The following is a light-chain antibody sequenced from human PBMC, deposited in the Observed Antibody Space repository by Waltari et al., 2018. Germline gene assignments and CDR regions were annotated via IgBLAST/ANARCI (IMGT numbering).Light chain of an antibody. Sequence: QSAPTQPASVSGSPGQSITISCGDVGGYNHVSWYQQYPGRGPKAILFDAPNPPAGVSNRFSGSKSGNTASLTISGLQAEDEAHYYCTSYKNTDTPVIFGGGTKLTVL. CDR1: DVGGYNH. CDR2: DAP. J-gene: IGLJ2*01. V-gene: IGLV2-14*01. CDR3: TSYKNTDTPVI.